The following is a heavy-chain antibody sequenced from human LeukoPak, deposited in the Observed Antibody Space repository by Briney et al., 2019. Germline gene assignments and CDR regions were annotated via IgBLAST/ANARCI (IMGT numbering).Heavy chain of an antibody. CDR1: GYTFTGYY. CDR2: INPNSGGT. V-gene: IGHV1-2*02. J-gene: IGHJ4*02. CDR3: ARELPGYSGYDGIDY. D-gene: IGHD5-12*01. Sequence: GASVKVSCKASGYTFTGYYMHWVRQAPGQGLEWMGWINPNSGGTNYAQKFQGRVTMTRDTSISTAYIELSRLRSDDTAVYYCARELPGYSGYDGIDYWGQGTLVTVSS.